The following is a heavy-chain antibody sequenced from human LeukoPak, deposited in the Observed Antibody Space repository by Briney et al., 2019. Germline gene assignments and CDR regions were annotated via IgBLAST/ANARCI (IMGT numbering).Heavy chain of an antibody. CDR3: AREGYDSSGYYYEYYFDY. CDR1: GFTFSSYA. CDR2: ISYDGSNK. J-gene: IGHJ4*02. V-gene: IGHV3-30-3*01. D-gene: IGHD3-22*01. Sequence: PGGSLRLSCAASGFTFSSYAMHWVRQAPGKGLEWVAVISYDGSNKYYAVSVKGRFTISRDNSKNTLYLQMNSLRAEDTAVYYCAREGYDSSGYYYEYYFDYWGQGTLVTVSS.